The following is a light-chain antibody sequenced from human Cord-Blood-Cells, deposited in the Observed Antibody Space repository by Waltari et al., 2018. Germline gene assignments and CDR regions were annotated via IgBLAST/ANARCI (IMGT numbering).Light chain of an antibody. Sequence: QSALTQPASVSGSPGQSITISCTGTRSDVGSYNLVSWYQQHPGKAPKLMIYEGSKRPSGVAMRPPGSTSGNMPTRTISGLHAEDGADYYCCSSAGRSTGVVGGGTKLTFL. CDR1: RSDVGSYNL. J-gene: IGLJ3*02. V-gene: IGLV2-23*01. CDR3: CSSAGRSTGV. CDR2: EGS.